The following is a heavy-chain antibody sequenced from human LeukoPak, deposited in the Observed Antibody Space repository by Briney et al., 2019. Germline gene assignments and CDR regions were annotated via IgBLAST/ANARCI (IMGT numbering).Heavy chain of an antibody. CDR2: IYYSGST. J-gene: IGHJ4*02. CDR1: GGSISSYY. V-gene: IGHV4-59*01. D-gene: IGHD2/OR15-2a*01. CDR3: ARVRNRRSTNAYYFDY. Sequence: SETLSLTCTVSGGSISSYYWSWIRQPPGKGLEWIGYIYYSGSTNYNPSLKSRVTISVDTSKNQFSLKLSSVTAADTAVYYCARVRNRRSTNAYYFDYWGQGTLVTVSS.